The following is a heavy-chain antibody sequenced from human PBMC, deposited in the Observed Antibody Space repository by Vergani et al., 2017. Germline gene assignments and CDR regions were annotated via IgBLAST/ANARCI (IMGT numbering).Heavy chain of an antibody. D-gene: IGHD3-22*01. CDR2: INPSGGST. J-gene: IGHJ1*01. CDR3: ARDRAGDYYDSSGYPRYFQH. V-gene: IGHV1-46*01. Sequence: QVQLVQSGAEVKKPGASVKVSCKASGYTFTSYYMHWVRQAPGQGLEWMGIINPSGGSTSYAQKFQGRVTMTRDTSTSTVYMELSSLRSEDTAVYYCARDRAGDYYDSSGYPRYFQHWGQGTLVTVSS. CDR1: GYTFTSYY.